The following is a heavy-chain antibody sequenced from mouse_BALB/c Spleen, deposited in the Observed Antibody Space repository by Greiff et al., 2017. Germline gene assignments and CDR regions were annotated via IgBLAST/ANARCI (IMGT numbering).Heavy chain of an antibody. CDR2: IYPGDGDT. V-gene: IGHV1-87*01. J-gene: IGHJ4*01. CDR3: ARGGVDY. Sequence: QVQLQQSGAELARPGASVKLSCKASGYTFTSYWMQWVKQRPGQGLEWIGAIYPGDGDTRYTQKFKGKATLTADKSSSTAYMQLSSLASEDSAVYYCARGGVDYWGQGTSVTVSS. CDR1: GYTFTSYW.